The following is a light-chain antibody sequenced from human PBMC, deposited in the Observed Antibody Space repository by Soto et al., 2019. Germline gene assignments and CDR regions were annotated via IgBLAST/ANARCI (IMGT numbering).Light chain of an antibody. CDR2: AAS. V-gene: IGKV1-39*01. J-gene: IGKJ4*01. Sequence: DIQMTQSPSSLSASLGDRVTITCRASQRISSYLNWYQQKPGKAPKLLIYAASSLQSGVPSRFSGSGSGTDFTLTISSLQPEDFATYYCQQSYSTPPDTFGGGTKVDIK. CDR1: QRISSY. CDR3: QQSYSTPPDT.